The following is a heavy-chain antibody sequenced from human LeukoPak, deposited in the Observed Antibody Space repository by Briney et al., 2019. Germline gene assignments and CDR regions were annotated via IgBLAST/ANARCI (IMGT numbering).Heavy chain of an antibody. CDR2: IRYDGSNK. D-gene: IGHD6-13*01. CDR1: GFTFSSYG. V-gene: IGHV3-30*02. J-gene: IGHJ4*02. Sequence: GGSLRLSCAASGFTFSSYGMHWVRQAPGKGLEWVAFIRYDGSNKYYADSVKGRFTISRDNSKNTLYLQVNSLRAEDTAVYYCAKDLERRYSSSWYYFDYWGQGTLVTVSS. CDR3: AKDLERRYSSSWYYFDY.